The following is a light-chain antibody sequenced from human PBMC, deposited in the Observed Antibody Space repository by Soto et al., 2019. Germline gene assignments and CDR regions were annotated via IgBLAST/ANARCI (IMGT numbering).Light chain of an antibody. Sequence: DIELTQSPGTLSLSPGEGATLSCRASQSISSSYVAWYQQKSGQAPRLLIYGTSNRATGISDRFSGRGSGTDFTLTISRLEPEDFAVYYCQRYDNWPLIFGGGIKVDIK. CDR1: QSISSSY. J-gene: IGKJ4*01. V-gene: IGKV3-20*01. CDR3: QRYDNWPLI. CDR2: GTS.